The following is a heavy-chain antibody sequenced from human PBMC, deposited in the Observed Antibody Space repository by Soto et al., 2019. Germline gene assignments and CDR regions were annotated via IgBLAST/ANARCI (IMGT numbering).Heavy chain of an antibody. CDR1: GYSISSGYY. J-gene: IGHJ6*02. V-gene: IGHV4-38-2*01. CDR3: ARALYCSGGSCSPLRGMDV. D-gene: IGHD2-15*01. CDR2: IYHSGST. Sequence: PSETLSLTCAVSGYSISSGYYWGWIRQPPGKGLEWIGTIYHSGSTYYNPSLKSRVTISVDTSKNQFSLKVNSVTAADTAVYYCARALYCSGGSCSPLRGMDVWGLGXTVTVYS.